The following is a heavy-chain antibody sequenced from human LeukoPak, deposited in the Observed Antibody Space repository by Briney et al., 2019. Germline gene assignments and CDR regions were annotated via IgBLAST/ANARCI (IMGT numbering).Heavy chain of an antibody. Sequence: GGSLRLSCAASGFTFSSYAMHWVRQAPGKGLEYISTISDNGGTTDYANSVKGRFIISRDNSENTLYLQMGSLRAEDMAVYYCARAPSRLRGFDYWGQGTLVTVSS. CDR1: GFTFSSYA. J-gene: IGHJ4*02. V-gene: IGHV3-64*01. D-gene: IGHD3-16*01. CDR2: ISDNGGTT. CDR3: ARAPSRLRGFDY.